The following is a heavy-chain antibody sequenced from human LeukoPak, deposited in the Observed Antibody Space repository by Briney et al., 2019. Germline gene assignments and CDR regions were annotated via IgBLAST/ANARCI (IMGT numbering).Heavy chain of an antibody. V-gene: IGHV1-3*01. CDR2: INAGNGNT. CDR3: ARDRESCSGGSCYSRVVTNWLDP. CDR1: GYTFTSYA. D-gene: IGHD2-15*01. Sequence: GASVKVSCKASGYTFTSYAMHWVRQAPGQRLEWMGWINAGNGNTKYSQKFQGRVTITRDTSASTAYMELSSLRSEDTAVYYCARDRESCSGGSCYSRVVTNWLDPWGQGTLVTVSS. J-gene: IGHJ5*02.